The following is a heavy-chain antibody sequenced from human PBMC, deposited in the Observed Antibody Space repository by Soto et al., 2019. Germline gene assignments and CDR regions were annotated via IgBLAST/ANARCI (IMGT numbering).Heavy chain of an antibody. CDR1: GFTFSNSA. D-gene: IGHD1-26*01. J-gene: IGHJ4*02. CDR3: TYQGSGSYYD. V-gene: IGHV3-30-3*01. Sequence: GGSLSLSCAASGFTFSNSAMHWVRQAPGKGLEWVAVVSYDGSNKYYADPVKGRFTISRDTSKTTVYLQMNSLRAEDTAVYYCTYQGSGSYYDWGQGTLVTVSS. CDR2: VSYDGSNK.